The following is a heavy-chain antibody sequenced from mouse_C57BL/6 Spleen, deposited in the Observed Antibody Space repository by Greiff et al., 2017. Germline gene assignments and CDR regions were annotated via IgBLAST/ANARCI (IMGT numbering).Heavy chain of an antibody. D-gene: IGHD1-1*01. CDR3: ARERYGYFDY. V-gene: IGHV5-6*01. CDR1: GFTFSSYG. Sequence: EVQVVESGGDLVKPGGSLKLSCAASGFTFSSYGMSWVRQTPDKRLEWVATISSGGSYTYYPDSVKGRFTISRENAKNTLYLQMSSLKSEDTAMYYCARERYGYFDYWGQGTTLTVSS. CDR2: ISSGGSYT. J-gene: IGHJ2*01.